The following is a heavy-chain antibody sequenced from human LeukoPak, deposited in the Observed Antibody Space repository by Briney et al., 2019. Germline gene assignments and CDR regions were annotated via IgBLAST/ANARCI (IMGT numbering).Heavy chain of an antibody. CDR3: ARDLTGDPHYYFYYGMDV. Sequence: GASVKVSCKASGYTFTSYYIHWVRQAPGQGLEWMGIINPSAGSTTYAQKFQGRVTMTRDTSTSTVDMELSSLGSEDTAVYYCARDLTGDPHYYFYYGMDVWGQGTTVTVSS. V-gene: IGHV1-46*01. CDR2: INPSAGST. J-gene: IGHJ6*02. CDR1: GYTFTSYY. D-gene: IGHD7-27*01.